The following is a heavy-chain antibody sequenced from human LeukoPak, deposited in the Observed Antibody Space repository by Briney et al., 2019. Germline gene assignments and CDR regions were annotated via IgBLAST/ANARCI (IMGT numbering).Heavy chain of an antibody. CDR2: THPGDSDT. V-gene: IGHV5-51*01. CDR1: GYSFSSWW. Sequence: GESLKISCQASGYSFSSWWIGWVRQMPGKGLEWVGITHPGDSDTRYSPSLQGQVTISADKSISTVYLQWSSLRASDTAAYYCARHRSTSDLFDSWGQGTLVTVSS. CDR3: ARHRSTSDLFDS. J-gene: IGHJ4*02. D-gene: IGHD2-2*01.